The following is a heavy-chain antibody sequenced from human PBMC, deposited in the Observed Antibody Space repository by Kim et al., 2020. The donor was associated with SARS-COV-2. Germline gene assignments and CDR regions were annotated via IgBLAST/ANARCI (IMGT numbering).Heavy chain of an antibody. CDR2: INHSIST. J-gene: IGHJ6*03. CDR3: AGERRNTIFGVVIGGYYMDG. CDR1: GGSFSGYY. Sequence: SETLSLTCTVYGGSFSGYYCSWIRQPPEKGLEWIGEINHSISTNYNPSPKSRFTISVDTPKNQFSLKLSSVTAADTAVYYCAGERRNTIFGVVIGGYYMDGWGKGTLVTVSS. V-gene: IGHV4-34*01. D-gene: IGHD3-3*01.